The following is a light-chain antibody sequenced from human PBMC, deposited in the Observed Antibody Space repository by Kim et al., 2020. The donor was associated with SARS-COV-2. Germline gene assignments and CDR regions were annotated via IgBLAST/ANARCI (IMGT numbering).Light chain of an antibody. CDR2: VTSDGNL. CDR1: SRHSSYA. V-gene: IGLV4-69*01. CDR3: QTWDTGIQI. J-gene: IGLJ2*01. Sequence: ASVRLTGTLSSRHSSYAIEWHQQQPEKGPRHLLRVTSDGNLIKGDGIPDRFSGSRSGAERYLTISSLQSEDEADYYCQTWDTGIQIFGGGTQLTVL.